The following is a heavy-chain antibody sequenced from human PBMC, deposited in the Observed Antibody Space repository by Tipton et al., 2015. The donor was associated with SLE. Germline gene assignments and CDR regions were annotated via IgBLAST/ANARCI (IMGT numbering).Heavy chain of an antibody. D-gene: IGHD2-21*02. CDR3: ARGMVTWRGAILGVDV. Sequence: TLSLTCTVSGASISSGSYFWGWIRQSAGEGLEWIGYIHYSGSTNCDPSLKSRVTISVDTSKNQFSLNLRSVTAADTAVYYCARGMVTWRGAILGVDVWGQGTTVNVSS. CDR2: IHYSGST. V-gene: IGHV4-61*10. J-gene: IGHJ6*02. CDR1: GASISSGSYF.